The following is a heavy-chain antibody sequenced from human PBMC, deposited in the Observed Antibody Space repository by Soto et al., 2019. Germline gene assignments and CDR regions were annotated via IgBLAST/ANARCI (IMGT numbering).Heavy chain of an antibody. V-gene: IGHV3-9*01. CDR2: INWNSGNI. D-gene: IGHD2-8*01. Sequence: EVQVAESGGGSVQPGRSLRLSCEASGFSFDEYAMHWVRQVPGKGLEWVSSINWNSGNIGYADSVRGRFTISRDNAKNSLYLQMNSLRPEDTAFYSCAKGTKYCSSGVCSVFDYRGQGTLFTFSS. CDR3: AKGTKYCSSGVCSVFDY. J-gene: IGHJ4*02. CDR1: GFSFDEYA.